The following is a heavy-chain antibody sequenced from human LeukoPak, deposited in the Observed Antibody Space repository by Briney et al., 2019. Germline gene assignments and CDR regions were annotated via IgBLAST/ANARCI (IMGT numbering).Heavy chain of an antibody. CDR3: TRDRGTYNCFDP. CDR2: IDKKDNLYAT. J-gene: IGHJ5*02. Sequence: GGSLRLSCAASGFTFSGSAVHWVRQSSGKGLEWVGHIDKKDNLYATAYAESVKGRYTISRDDSKDTAFLLMDSLKTEDTALYYGTRDRGTYNCFDPGAREPWSPSPQ. CDR1: GFTFSGSA. V-gene: IGHV3-73*01. D-gene: IGHD2-15*01.